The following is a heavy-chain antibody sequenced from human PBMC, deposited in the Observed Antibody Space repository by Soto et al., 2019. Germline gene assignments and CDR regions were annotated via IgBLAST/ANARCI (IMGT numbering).Heavy chain of an antibody. Sequence: QVQLVQSGAEVKKPGSSVKVSCKASGGTFSSYAISWVRQAPGQGLEWMGGIIPIFGTANYAQKFQGRVTITADESTSTAYMELSSLRSEDTAVYYCAREGGYYDSSGYYYLNWFDPWGQGTLVTVSS. CDR2: IIPIFGTA. J-gene: IGHJ5*02. V-gene: IGHV1-69*01. CDR3: AREGGYYDSSGYYYLNWFDP. D-gene: IGHD3-22*01. CDR1: GGTFSSYA.